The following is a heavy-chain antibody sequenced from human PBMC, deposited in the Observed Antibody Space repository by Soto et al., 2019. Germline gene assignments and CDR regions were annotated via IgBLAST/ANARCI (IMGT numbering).Heavy chain of an antibody. Sequence: PSETLSLTCTVSGASVSTEGYYWSWIRQPPGKGLEWIGYVYHSGITNYNPSLKSRVTTSVDTSKNQVSLRLYSVTAADTGVYYCERLRRLAAVDNYYYHRMEVWGQGTTVTSP. V-gene: IGHV4-61*08. D-gene: IGHD6-19*01. CDR3: ERLRRLAAVDNYYYHRMEV. CDR1: GASVSTEGYY. J-gene: IGHJ6*02. CDR2: VYHSGIT.